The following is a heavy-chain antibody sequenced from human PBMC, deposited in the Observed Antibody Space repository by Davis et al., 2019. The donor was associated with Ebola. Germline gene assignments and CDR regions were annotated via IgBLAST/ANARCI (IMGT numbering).Heavy chain of an antibody. V-gene: IGHV3-49*04. D-gene: IGHD6-13*01. CDR1: GFTFGDYA. J-gene: IGHJ6*02. Sequence: GESLKISCSSYGFTFGDYAMSWVRQAPGKGLEWVGFIRSEGYGGKTQYAASVNGRFTISRDDSTGVAYLQMDSLKVEDTAVYYCARDLKQPPPSYYDGMDVWGQGISVIVS. CDR3: ARDLKQPPPSYYDGMDV. CDR2: IRSEGYGGKT.